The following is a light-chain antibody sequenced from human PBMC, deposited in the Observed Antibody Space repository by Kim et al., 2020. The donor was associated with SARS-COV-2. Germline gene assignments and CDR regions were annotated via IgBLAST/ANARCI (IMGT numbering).Light chain of an antibody. CDR1: QPVRGSE. CDR2: CAT. CDR3: TEYGRTPNS. Sequence: CPQERATDSSRAGQPVRGSELAWYQHSPDQAPRLRIYCATNRANSIPDKLGGSGSGMDFTLPISRVESEHIAVYYCTEYGRTPNSFGKGPRLEI. J-gene: IGKJ2*03. V-gene: IGKV3-20*01.